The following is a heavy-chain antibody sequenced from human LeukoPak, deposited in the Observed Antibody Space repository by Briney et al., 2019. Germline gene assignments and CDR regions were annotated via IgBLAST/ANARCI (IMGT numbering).Heavy chain of an antibody. J-gene: IGHJ4*02. V-gene: IGHV3-73*01. CDR1: GFTFSGSA. CDR2: MRSKANSYAT. CDR3: TKSAGYSSSSDY. D-gene: IGHD6-13*01. Sequence: GGSLRLSCAASGFTFSGSAMHWLRQASGKGLVWVGRMRSKANSYATAYAASVKGSFSISRDDSKNTAYLQMNSLKTEDTAVYYCTKSAGYSSSSDYWGQGTLVTVSS.